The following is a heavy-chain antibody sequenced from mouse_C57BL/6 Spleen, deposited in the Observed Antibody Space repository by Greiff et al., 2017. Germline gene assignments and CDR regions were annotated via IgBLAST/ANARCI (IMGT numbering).Heavy chain of an antibody. V-gene: IGHV5-6*01. D-gene: IGHD1-1*01. CDR2: ISSGGSYT. CDR3: ARQDYYGSRHFDY. CDR1: GFTFSSYG. J-gene: IGHJ2*01. Sequence: EVQGVESGGDLVKPGGSLKLSCAASGFTFSSYGMSWVRQTPDKRLEWVATISSGGSYTYYPDSVKGRFTISRDNAKNTLYLQMSSLKSEDTAMYYCARQDYYGSRHFDYWGQGTTLTVSS.